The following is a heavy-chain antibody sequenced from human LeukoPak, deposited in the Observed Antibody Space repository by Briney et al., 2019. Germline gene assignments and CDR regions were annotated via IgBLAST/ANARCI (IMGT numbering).Heavy chain of an antibody. CDR2: ISYDGSNK. CDR1: GFTFSSYA. CDR3: AKDRFYDPYYDSSGLFDY. D-gene: IGHD3-22*01. Sequence: PGGSLRLSCAASGFTFSSYAMHWVRQAPGKGLEWVAVISYDGSNKYYADSVKGRFTISRDNAKNSLYLQMNSLRAEDTALYYCAKDRFYDPYYDSSGLFDYWGQGTLVTVSS. J-gene: IGHJ4*02. V-gene: IGHV3-30*01.